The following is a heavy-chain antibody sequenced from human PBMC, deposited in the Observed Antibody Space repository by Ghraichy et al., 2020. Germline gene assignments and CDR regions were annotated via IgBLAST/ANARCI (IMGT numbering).Heavy chain of an antibody. D-gene: IGHD2-15*01. CDR2: INHSGST. CDR1: GGSFSGYY. CDR3: ARGYVGYCSGGSCYRVSHYYYYGMDV. V-gene: IGHV4-34*01. J-gene: IGHJ6*02. Sequence: ETLSLTCAVYGGSFSGYYWSWIRQPPGKGLEWIGEINHSGSTNYNPSLKSRVTTSVDTSKNQFSLKLSSVTAADTAVYYCARGYVGYCSGGSCYRVSHYYYYGMDVWGQGTTVTVSS.